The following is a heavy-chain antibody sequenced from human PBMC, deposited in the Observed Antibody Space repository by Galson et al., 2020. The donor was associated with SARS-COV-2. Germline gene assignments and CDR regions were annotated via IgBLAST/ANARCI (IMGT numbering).Heavy chain of an antibody. CDR2: ISASGVTI. D-gene: IGHD3-22*01. J-gene: IGHJ4*02. V-gene: IGHV3-23*01. Sequence: GGSLRLSCVASGFDFSSYAMSWVRQAPGKGLEWVSRISASGVTINYADSVKGRFTISRDNSKNTVHLQLGSLRAEDTAVYYWAKEEHSDGYYYTFDHWGQGTLVTVSS. CDR1: GFDFSSYA. CDR3: AKEEHSDGYYYTFDH.